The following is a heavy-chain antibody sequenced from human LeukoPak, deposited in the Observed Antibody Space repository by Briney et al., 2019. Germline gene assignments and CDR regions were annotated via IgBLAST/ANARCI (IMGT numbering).Heavy chain of an antibody. D-gene: IGHD6-19*01. CDR1: GGTFSSYA. V-gene: IGHV1-69*13. CDR3: ARVVYSSGWYYFDY. Sequence: ASVTVSCKASGGTFSSYAISGVRQAPGQGLEWMGGIIPIFGTANYAQKFQGGVTITADEYTSTAYMELSSLRSEDTAVYYCARVVYSSGWYYFDYWGQGTLVTVSS. CDR2: IIPIFGTA. J-gene: IGHJ4*02.